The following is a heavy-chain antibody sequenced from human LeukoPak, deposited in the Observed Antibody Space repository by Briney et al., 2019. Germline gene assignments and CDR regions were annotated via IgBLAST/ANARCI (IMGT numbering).Heavy chain of an antibody. D-gene: IGHD3-3*01. CDR2: ISSSSYI. CDR1: GFTFSSYS. CDR3: ARSGLEWLLSYYYYYMDV. J-gene: IGHJ6*03. V-gene: IGHV3-21*01. Sequence: GGSLRLSCAASGFTFSSYSMNWVRQAPGKGLEWVSSISSSSYIYYADSVKGRFTISRDNAKNSLYLQMNSLRAEDTAVYYCARSGLEWLLSYYYYYMDVWGKGTTVTVSS.